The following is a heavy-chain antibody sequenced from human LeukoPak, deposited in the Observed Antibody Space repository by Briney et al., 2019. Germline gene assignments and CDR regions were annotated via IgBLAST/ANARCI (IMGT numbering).Heavy chain of an antibody. D-gene: IGHD3-22*01. Sequence: GRSLRLSCAASGFTFSSYAMHWVRQAPGKGLEWVAAISYDGSNKYYADSVKGRFTISRDNSKNTLYLQMNSLRAEDTAVYYCARDYYDSSGYSQYGMDVWGQGTTVTVSS. CDR1: GFTFSSYA. J-gene: IGHJ6*02. CDR2: ISYDGSNK. CDR3: ARDYYDSSGYSQYGMDV. V-gene: IGHV3-30*04.